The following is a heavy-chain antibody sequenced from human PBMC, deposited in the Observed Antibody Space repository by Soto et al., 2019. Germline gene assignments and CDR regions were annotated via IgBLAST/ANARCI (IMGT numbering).Heavy chain of an antibody. CDR3: ARAPYNWIDP. J-gene: IGHJ5*02. CDR1: GDSVSSNSAA. Sequence: SQTLSLACAISGDSVSSNSAALNWIRQSPSRGLEWLGRTYYRSKWYNDYAVSVKSRITINPDTSKNQFSLQLNSVTPEDTAEYYCARAPYNWIDPWGPGTLVTVSS. CDR2: TYYRSKWYN. V-gene: IGHV6-1*01.